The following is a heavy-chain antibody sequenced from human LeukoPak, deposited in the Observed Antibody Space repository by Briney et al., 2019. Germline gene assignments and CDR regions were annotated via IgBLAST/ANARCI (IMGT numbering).Heavy chain of an antibody. J-gene: IGHJ2*01. CDR2: ISWNSGSI. V-gene: IGHV3-9*01. Sequence: PGRSLRHSCAASGFTFDGYAMYWVRQAPGEGLGWVSGISWNSGSIGYADSVKGRFTISRDNAKNSLYLQMNSLRAEDTALYYCARDGFGELCGSYWYFDLWGGGTLVTVSS. CDR3: ARDGFGELCGSYWYFDL. CDR1: GFTFDGYA. D-gene: IGHD3-10*01.